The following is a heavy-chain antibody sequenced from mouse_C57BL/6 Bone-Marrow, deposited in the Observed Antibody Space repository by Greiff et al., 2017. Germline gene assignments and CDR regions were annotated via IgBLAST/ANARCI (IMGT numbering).Heavy chain of an antibody. CDR1: GYTFTSYD. CDR3: ARDYGSSYWYFDV. CDR2: IYPRDGST. V-gene: IGHV1-85*01. D-gene: IGHD1-1*01. J-gene: IGHJ1*03. Sequence: VQRVESGPELVKPGASVKLSCKASGYTFTSYDINWVKQRPGQGLEWIGWIYPRDGSTKYNEKFKGKATLNVDTSSSTAYMELHSLTSEDSAVYFCARDYGSSYWYFDVWGTGTTVTVSS.